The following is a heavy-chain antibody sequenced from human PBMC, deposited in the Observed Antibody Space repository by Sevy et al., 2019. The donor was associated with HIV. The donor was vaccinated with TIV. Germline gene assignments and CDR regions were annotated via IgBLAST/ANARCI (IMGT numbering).Heavy chain of an antibody. CDR2: INHSGST. D-gene: IGHD3-16*02. CDR1: GGSFSGYY. CDR3: ARGGLGGNIGSSTYYFDY. Sequence: SETLSLTCAVYGGSFSGYYWSWIRQPPGKGLEWIGEINHSGSTNYNPSLKSRVTISVDTSKNQFSLKLSSVTAADTAVYYGARGGLGGNIGSSTYYFDYWGQGTLVTVSS. V-gene: IGHV4-34*01. J-gene: IGHJ4*02.